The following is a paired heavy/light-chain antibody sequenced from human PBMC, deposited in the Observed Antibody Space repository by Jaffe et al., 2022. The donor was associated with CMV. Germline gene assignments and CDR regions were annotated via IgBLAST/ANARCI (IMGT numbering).Light chain of an antibody. V-gene: IGKV1-8*01. Sequence: AIRITQSPSSLSASTGDRVTITCRASQGISSYLAWYQQKPGKAPKLLIYAASTLQSGVPSRFSGSGSGTDFTLTISCLQSEDFATYYCQQYYSYPFTFGPGTKVDIK. CDR1: QGISSY. CDR2: AAS. CDR3: QQYYSYPFT. J-gene: IGKJ3*01.
Heavy chain of an antibody. J-gene: IGHJ3*02. V-gene: IGHV3-21*01. D-gene: IGHD4-17*01. CDR3: ANGGDYGDYSTLDAFDI. CDR2: ISSSSSYI. CDR1: GFTFSSYS. Sequence: EVQLVESGGGLVKPGGSLRLSCAASGFTFSSYSMNWVRQAPGKGLEWVSSISSSSSYIYYADSVKGRFTISRDNAKNSLYLQMNSLRAEDTAVYYCANGGDYGDYSTLDAFDIWGQGTMVTVSS.